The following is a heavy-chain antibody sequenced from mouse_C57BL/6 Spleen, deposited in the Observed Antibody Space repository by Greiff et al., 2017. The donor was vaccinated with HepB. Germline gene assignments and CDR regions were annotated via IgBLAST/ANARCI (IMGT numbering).Heavy chain of an antibody. CDR2: IDPSDSYT. V-gene: IGHV1-69*01. CDR1: GYTFTSYW. CDR3: ARGNYYGSGGFYFDY. J-gene: IGHJ2*01. D-gene: IGHD1-1*01. Sequence: VQLQQPGAELVMPGASVKLSCKASGYTFTSYWMHWVKQRPGQGLEWIGEIDPSDSYTNYNQKFKGKSTLTVDKSSSTAYMQLSSLTSEDSAVYYCARGNYYGSGGFYFDYWGQGTTLTVSS.